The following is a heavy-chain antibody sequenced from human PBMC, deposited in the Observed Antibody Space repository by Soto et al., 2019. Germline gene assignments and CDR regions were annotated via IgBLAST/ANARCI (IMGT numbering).Heavy chain of an antibody. CDR3: ARDPVGVTHFDY. CDR1: GGSISSGGYS. D-gene: IGHD1-26*01. CDR2: IYHSGST. Sequence: PSETLSLTCAVSGGSISSGGYSWSWIRQPPGKGLEWIGYIYHSGSTYYNPSLRSRVTMSIDTSRNQFSLKLRSVTAADTAVYYCARDPVGVTHFDYWGQGALVTVSS. V-gene: IGHV4-30-2*01. J-gene: IGHJ4*02.